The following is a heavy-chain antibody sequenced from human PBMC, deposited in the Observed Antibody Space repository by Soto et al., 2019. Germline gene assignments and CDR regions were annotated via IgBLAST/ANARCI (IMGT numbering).Heavy chain of an antibody. J-gene: IGHJ4*02. V-gene: IGHV1-69*08. CDR2: IIPILGIA. CDR3: ARDLGTYYYDSSGYYRDY. Sequence: QVQLVQSGAEVKKPGSSVKVSCKASGGTFSSYTISWVRQAPGQGLEWMGRIIPILGIANYAQKFQGRVTMTADKSTSPAYMELSSLRSEDTAVYYCARDLGTYYYDSSGYYRDYWGQGTLVTVSS. D-gene: IGHD3-22*01. CDR1: GGTFSSYT.